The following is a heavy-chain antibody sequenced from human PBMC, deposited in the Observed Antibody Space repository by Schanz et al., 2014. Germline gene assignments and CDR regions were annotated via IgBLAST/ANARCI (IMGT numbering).Heavy chain of an antibody. J-gene: IGHJ4*02. CDR3: ARDFSAYVGNYFDY. D-gene: IGHD5-12*01. CDR2: ISPYNGNT. V-gene: IGHV1-18*01. Sequence: QVQLVQSGAEVKKPGASVKVSCKTSGYTFSSYGITWVRQAPGQGLEWMGWISPYNGNTNYAPKVQGRVTVTTDTSTSTAYMDLRSLRSDDTAVYYCARDFSAYVGNYFDYWGQGTLVTVSS. CDR1: GYTFSSYG.